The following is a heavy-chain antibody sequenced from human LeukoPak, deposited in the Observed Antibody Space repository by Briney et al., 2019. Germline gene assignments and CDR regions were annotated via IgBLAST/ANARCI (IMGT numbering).Heavy chain of an antibody. D-gene: IGHD7-27*01. Sequence: PSETLSLTCTVSGGSINSYYWTWIRQPPGKGLEWIGYIYYSGSTNYNPSLKSRVTISVDTSRNQFSLKLSSVTAADTAVYYCARLAWGRLDYWGQGTLVTVSS. J-gene: IGHJ4*02. CDR2: IYYSGST. V-gene: IGHV4-59*08. CDR1: GGSINSYY. CDR3: ARLAWGRLDY.